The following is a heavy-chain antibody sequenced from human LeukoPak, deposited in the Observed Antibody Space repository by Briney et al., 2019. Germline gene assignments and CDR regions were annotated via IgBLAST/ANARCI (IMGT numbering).Heavy chain of an antibody. CDR3: AREGGFYRPLDY. J-gene: IGHJ4*02. CDR1: GGSISSNY. V-gene: IGHV4-59*12. D-gene: IGHD2/OR15-2a*01. CDR2: IYYSGST. Sequence: PSETLSLTCTVSGGSISSNYWSWIRQPPGKGLEWIGYIYYSGSTKYNPSLESRVTISVDTSKNQFSLKLTSVTAADTAVYYCAREGGFYRPLDYSGPGTPVIVSS.